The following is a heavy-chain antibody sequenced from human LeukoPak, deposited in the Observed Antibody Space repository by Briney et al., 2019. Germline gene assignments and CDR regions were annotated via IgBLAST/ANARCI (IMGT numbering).Heavy chain of an antibody. Sequence: GRSLRLSCAASGFTFDDYAMHWVRQAPGKGLEWVSGISWNSGSIGYGDSVKGRFTISRDNDKNSLYLQMNSLRAEDTALYYCAKGSIAVADEAFDIWGQGTMVTVSS. V-gene: IGHV3-9*01. CDR2: ISWNSGSI. CDR1: GFTFDDYA. D-gene: IGHD6-19*01. J-gene: IGHJ3*02. CDR3: AKGSIAVADEAFDI.